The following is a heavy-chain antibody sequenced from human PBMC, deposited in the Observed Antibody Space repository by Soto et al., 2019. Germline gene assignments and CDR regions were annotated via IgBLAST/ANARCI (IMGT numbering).Heavy chain of an antibody. Sequence: QVQLVESGGGVVQPGRSLRLSCAASGFTFSSYAMHWIRQAPGKGLEWVAVISYDGSNKYYADSVKGRFTISRDNSKNTLYLQINSLRAEDTAVYYCARGSGGGNYFDYWGQGTLVTVSS. CDR1: GFTFSSYA. CDR3: ARGSGGGNYFDY. CDR2: ISYDGSNK. J-gene: IGHJ4*02. V-gene: IGHV3-30-3*01. D-gene: IGHD2-15*01.